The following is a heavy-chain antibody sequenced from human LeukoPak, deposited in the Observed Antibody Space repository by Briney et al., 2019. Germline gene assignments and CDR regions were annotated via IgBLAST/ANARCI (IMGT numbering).Heavy chain of an antibody. J-gene: IGHJ6*02. D-gene: IGHD2-15*01. CDR2: IKQDGSEK. Sequence: PGGSLRLSCTASGFTFGDYAMSWFRQAPGKGLEWVANIKQDGSEKYYVDSVKGRFTISRDNAKNSLYLQMNSLRAEDTAVYYCARDPTGVCSGGSCLDYYGMDVWGQGTTVTVSS. V-gene: IGHV3-7*01. CDR3: ARDPTGVCSGGSCLDYYGMDV. CDR1: GFTFGDYA.